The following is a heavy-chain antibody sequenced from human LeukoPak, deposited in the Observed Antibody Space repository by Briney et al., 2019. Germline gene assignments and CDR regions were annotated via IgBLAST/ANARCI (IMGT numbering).Heavy chain of an antibody. CDR3: ARYREGYYGSGSYVY. CDR2: IYSGGST. D-gene: IGHD3-10*01. CDR1: GFTVSSNY. Sequence: GGSLRLSCAASGFTVSSNYMSWVRQAPGKGLEWVSVIYSGGSTYYADSVKGRFTISRDNSKNTLYLQMNSLRAEDTAVYYCARYREGYYGSGSYVYWGQGTLVTVSS. V-gene: IGHV3-66*02. J-gene: IGHJ4*02.